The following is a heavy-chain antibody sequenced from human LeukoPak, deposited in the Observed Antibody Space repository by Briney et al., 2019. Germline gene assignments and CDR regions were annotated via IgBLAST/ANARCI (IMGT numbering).Heavy chain of an antibody. CDR3: ARRNIVVVVAATPTIQLPDAFDI. V-gene: IGHV4-34*01. Sequence: SETLSLTCAVYGGSFSGYYWSWIRQPPGKGLEWIGEINHSGSTTYNPSLKSRVTISVDTSKNQFSLKLSSVTAADTAVYYCARRNIVVVVAATPTIQLPDAFDIWGQGTMVTVSS. J-gene: IGHJ3*02. CDR2: INHSGST. D-gene: IGHD2-15*01. CDR1: GGSFSGYY.